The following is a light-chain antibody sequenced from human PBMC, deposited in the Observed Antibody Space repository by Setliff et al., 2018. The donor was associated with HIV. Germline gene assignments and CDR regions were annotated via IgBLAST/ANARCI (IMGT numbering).Light chain of an antibody. V-gene: IGLV2-11*01. CDR3: CSYAGSGTLYV. J-gene: IGLJ1*01. CDR2: DVT. Sequence: QSVLTQPRSVSGSPGQSVTISCTGTSSDVGGYNYVSWFQQHPGKAPKLMIYDVTKRPSGVSNRFSGSKSANTASLTISGLQAEDEADYYCCSYAGSGTLYVFGTGTKVTVL. CDR1: SSDVGGYNY.